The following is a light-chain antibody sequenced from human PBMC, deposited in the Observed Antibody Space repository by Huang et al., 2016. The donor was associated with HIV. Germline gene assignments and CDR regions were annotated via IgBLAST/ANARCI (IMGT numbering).Light chain of an antibody. J-gene: IGKJ3*01. CDR2: GAS. CDR3: QQYERPPDT. CDR1: QSFGLY. V-gene: IGKV3-20*01. Sequence: EIVLTQSPGTLSLSPGERATLSCMASQSFGLYLAWYQQKPGQYPRLLIYGASTRVTGIPDRFSGGGSGTDFTLSISRLEPEDFAVYYCQQYERPPDTFGPGTKVNIK.